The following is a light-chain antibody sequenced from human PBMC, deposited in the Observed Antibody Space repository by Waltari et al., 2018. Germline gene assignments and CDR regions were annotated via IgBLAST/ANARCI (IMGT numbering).Light chain of an antibody. CDR3: QQYDGSSVT. V-gene: IGKV3-20*01. J-gene: IGKJ4*01. Sequence: EIVFTQSPGSLSLSPGERATLSCRASQTISGSWLTWYQQKPGQAPRLLIYGASSRATAIPDMFSGSGSGTDFTLTISRLEPEDFAVYYCQQYDGSSVTFGGGTKVEIK. CDR1: QTISGSW. CDR2: GAS.